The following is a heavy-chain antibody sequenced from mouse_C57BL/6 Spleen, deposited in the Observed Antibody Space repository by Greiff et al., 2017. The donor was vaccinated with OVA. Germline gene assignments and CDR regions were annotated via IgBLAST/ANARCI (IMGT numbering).Heavy chain of an antibody. CDR3: ARGAYYYGSSYYYAMDY. J-gene: IGHJ4*01. CDR2: IYPRSGNT. Sequence: VKLQESGAELARPGASVKLSCKASGYTFTSYGISWVKQRTGQGLEWIGEIYPRSGNTYYNEKFKGKATLTADKSSSTAYMELRSLTSEDSAVYFCARGAYYYGSSYYYAMDYWGQGTSVTVSS. V-gene: IGHV1-81*01. D-gene: IGHD1-1*01. CDR1: GYTFTSYG.